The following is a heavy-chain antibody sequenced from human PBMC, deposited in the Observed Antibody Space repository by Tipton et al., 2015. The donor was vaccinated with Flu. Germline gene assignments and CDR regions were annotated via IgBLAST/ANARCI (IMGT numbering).Heavy chain of an antibody. V-gene: IGHV4-38-2*01. D-gene: IGHD3-16*01. CDR3: ARSLTRSMITCGADAFDI. CDR2: IYHSGST. Sequence: LRLSCAVSGYSISSGCYWGWIRQPPGKGLEWIGSIYHSGSTYYNPSLKSRVTISVDTSKNQFSLKLSSVTAADTAVYYCARSLTRSMITCGADAFDIWGQGTMVTVSS. J-gene: IGHJ3*02. CDR1: GYSISSGCY.